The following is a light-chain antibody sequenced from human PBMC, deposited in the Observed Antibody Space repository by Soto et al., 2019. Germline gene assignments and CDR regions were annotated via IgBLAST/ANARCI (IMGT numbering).Light chain of an antibody. CDR2: DAS. CDR1: QDINIY. CDR3: QQYDILPIT. Sequence: DIQMTQSPSSLFASVGDRFTITCQATQDINIYLNWYQQKPGKAPNLLIYDASNLEIGVPSRFSGSGSGTHFTSTISSLQTEDIGTYYCQQYDILPITFGQGTRLEIK. J-gene: IGKJ5*01. V-gene: IGKV1-33*01.